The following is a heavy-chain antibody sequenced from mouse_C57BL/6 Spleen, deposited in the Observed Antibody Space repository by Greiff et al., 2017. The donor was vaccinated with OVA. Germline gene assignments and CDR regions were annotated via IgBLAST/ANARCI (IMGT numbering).Heavy chain of an antibody. CDR3: ARRGSSYEDY. Sequence: QVQLKESGPELVKPGASVKISCKASGYAFSSSWMNWVKQRPGKGLEWIGRIYPGDGDTNYNGKFKGKATLTADKSSSTAYMQLSSLTSEDSAVYFCARRGSSYEDYWGQGTTLTVSS. CDR1: GYAFSSSW. CDR2: IYPGDGDT. V-gene: IGHV1-82*01. J-gene: IGHJ2*01. D-gene: IGHD1-1*01.